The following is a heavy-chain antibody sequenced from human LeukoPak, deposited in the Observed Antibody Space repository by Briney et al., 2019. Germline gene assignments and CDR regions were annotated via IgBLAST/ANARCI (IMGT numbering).Heavy chain of an antibody. D-gene: IGHD5-24*01. V-gene: IGHV4-34*01. CDR3: ARGRSAEMATITGNYFDY. Sequence: SETLSLTCAVYGGSFSGYSWSWIRQPPGKGLEWIGEINHSGSTNYNPSLKSRVTISVDTSKNQFSLKLSSVTAADTAVYYCARGRSAEMATITGNYFDYWGQGTLVTVSS. J-gene: IGHJ4*02. CDR1: GGSFSGYS. CDR2: INHSGST.